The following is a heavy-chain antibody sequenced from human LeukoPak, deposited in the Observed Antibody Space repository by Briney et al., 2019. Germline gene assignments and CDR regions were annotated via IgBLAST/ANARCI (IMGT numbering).Heavy chain of an antibody. J-gene: IGHJ4*02. CDR1: GGTFSSYA. CDR2: IIPIFGTA. CDR3: AKVPAAIIAVSFDY. Sequence: ASVKVSCKASGGTFSSYAISWVRQAPGQGLEWMGGIIPIFGTANYAQKFQGRVTITADESTSTAYMELSSLRSEDTAVYYCAKVPAAIIAVSFDYWGQGTLVTVSS. D-gene: IGHD2-2*01. V-gene: IGHV1-69*13.